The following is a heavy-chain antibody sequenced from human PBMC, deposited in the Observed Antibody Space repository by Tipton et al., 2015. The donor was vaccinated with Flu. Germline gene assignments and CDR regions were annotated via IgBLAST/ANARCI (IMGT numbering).Heavy chain of an antibody. Sequence: TLSLTCTVSGGFISSYYWNWIRQPPGQGLEWIGYIYHNQYTKYNPSLKSRVTISVDTSKSQFSLKLSSVTAADTAIYYCARINIRSVVITKIDYWGQGTLVTVSS. CDR3: ARINIRSVVITKIDY. V-gene: IGHV4-4*09. CDR1: GGFISSYY. J-gene: IGHJ4*02. D-gene: IGHD3-22*01. CDR2: IYHNQYT.